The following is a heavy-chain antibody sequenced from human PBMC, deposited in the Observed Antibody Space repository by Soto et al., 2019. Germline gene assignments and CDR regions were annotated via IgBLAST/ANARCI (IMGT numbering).Heavy chain of an antibody. CDR1: GFDLTSSR. J-gene: IGHJ6*02. D-gene: IGHD6-6*01. Sequence: GGSLRLSCVASGFDLTSSRMNWVRQAPGKGLEWVASISGSGKDTFYRHSVKGRFAISRDSAGTSLFLRMDSVKVEDTAVYHCARVHLVASSAFYCAMYVWGLGTAVTIS. V-gene: IGHV3-21*01. CDR2: ISGSGKDT. CDR3: ARVHLVASSAFYCAMYV.